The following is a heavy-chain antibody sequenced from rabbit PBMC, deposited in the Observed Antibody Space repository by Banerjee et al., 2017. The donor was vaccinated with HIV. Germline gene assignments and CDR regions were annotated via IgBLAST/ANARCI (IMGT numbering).Heavy chain of an antibody. D-gene: IGHD7-1*01. CDR3: ARDAGGDGYSNDL. J-gene: IGHJ4*01. CDR2: INTISGDT. V-gene: IGHV1S45*01. CDR1: GFSFSNGYV. Sequence: QEQLEESGGDLVKPEGSLTLTCTASGFSFSNGYVMCWVRQAPGKGLEWIACINTISGDTVYATWAEGRFTISKASWTTVTLQMTSLTAADTASYFCARDAGGDGYSNDLWGPGTLVTVS.